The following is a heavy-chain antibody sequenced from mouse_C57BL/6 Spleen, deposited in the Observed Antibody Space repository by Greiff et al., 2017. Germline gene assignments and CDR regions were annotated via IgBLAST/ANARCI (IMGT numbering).Heavy chain of an antibody. CDR1: GYTFTSYD. D-gene: IGHD1-1*01. Sequence: QVQLQQSGPELVKPGASVKLSCKASGYTFTSYDINWVKQRPGQGLEWIGWIYPRAGSTKYNEKFKGKATLPVDTSSRTAYMELHSLTSEDSAVYFCARYGDYYCRSYGGYYFDYWGQGTTLTFSS. V-gene: IGHV1-85*01. J-gene: IGHJ2*01. CDR2: IYPRAGST. CDR3: ARYGDYYCRSYGGYYFDY.